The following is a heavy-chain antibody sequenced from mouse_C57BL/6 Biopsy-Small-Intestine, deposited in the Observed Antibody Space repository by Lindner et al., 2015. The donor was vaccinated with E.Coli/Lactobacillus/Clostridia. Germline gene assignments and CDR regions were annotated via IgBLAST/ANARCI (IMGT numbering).Heavy chain of an antibody. V-gene: IGHV1S130*01. CDR3: ALHGSSSGSYFGS. CDR1: GGTFGRSS. D-gene: IGHD1-1*01. Sequence: SVKVSCKASGGTFGRSSISWVRQAPGQGLEWMGAILPIVGIPKYAQKFQGRVAITVDISTSTAYMEQTSLRSEDTAVYYCALHGSSSGSYFGSWGLGTLVTVSS. CDR2: ILPIVGIP. J-gene: IGHJ2*01.